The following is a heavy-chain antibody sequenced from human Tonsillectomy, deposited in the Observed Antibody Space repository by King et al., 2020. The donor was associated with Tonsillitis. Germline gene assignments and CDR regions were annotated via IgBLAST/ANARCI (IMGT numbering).Heavy chain of an antibody. V-gene: IGHV4-38-2*02. CDR1: GYSIANAYY. CDR3: ARLYYYDSSDAPPGTFAF. CDR2: FYQSGRP. Sequence: QLQESGPGLVKPSETLSLTCTVSGYSIANAYYWAWLRQPPGKGPEWIGHFYQSGRPYYKPSLRSRVTISVDTSKNQFSLSLSSVTAADTAVYYCARLYYYDSSDAPPGTFAFWGRGTLVTVSS. J-gene: IGHJ4*02. D-gene: IGHD3-22*01.